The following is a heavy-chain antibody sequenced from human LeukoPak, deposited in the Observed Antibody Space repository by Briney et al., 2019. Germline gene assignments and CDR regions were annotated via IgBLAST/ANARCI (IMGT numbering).Heavy chain of an antibody. J-gene: IGHJ4*02. V-gene: IGHV3-20*04. CDR2: INWDVGST. CDR1: GSTFDNYG. CDR3: ARSVAASRDY. Sequence: GGSLRPAWSPAGSTFDNYGIGWARQPPGKGMGWGSCINWDVGSTGYADSVEGPFTSARANTNNSWYLEMNWLRAQQRTLDCCARSVAASRDYWGQGTLVTVSS. D-gene: IGHD2-15*01.